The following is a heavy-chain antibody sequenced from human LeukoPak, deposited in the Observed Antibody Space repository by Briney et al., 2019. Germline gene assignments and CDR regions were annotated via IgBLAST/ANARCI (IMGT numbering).Heavy chain of an antibody. D-gene: IGHD3-9*01. Sequence: ASVKVSCKASGYNFTSYDINWVRQATGQGLEWMGWVNPNSGNTGYAQNFQGRVTMTRDTSTSTAYMELSSLRSEDTAVYYCARVTYYHILTGSYSGGDFDHWGQGTLVTVSS. J-gene: IGHJ4*02. CDR2: VNPNSGNT. CDR1: GYNFTSYD. V-gene: IGHV1-8*01. CDR3: ARVTYYHILTGSYSGGDFDH.